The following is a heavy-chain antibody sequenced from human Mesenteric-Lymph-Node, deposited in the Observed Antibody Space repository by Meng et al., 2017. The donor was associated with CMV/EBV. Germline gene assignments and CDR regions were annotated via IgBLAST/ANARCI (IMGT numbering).Heavy chain of an antibody. CDR2: ISAFNGNT. Sequence: ASVKVSCKASGYTFTDYYIHWVRQAPGQGLQWVGWISAFNGNTKYAQTLQGRVTMTTDTSTSTAYMELRRLRSDDTAVYYCAIAVAGTDGYYYYHGMDVWGQGTTVTVSS. V-gene: IGHV1-18*04. CDR1: GYTFTDYY. CDR3: AIAVAGTDGYYYYHGMDV. J-gene: IGHJ6*02. D-gene: IGHD6-19*01.